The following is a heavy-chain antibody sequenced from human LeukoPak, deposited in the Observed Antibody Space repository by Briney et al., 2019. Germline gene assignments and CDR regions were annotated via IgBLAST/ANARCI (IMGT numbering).Heavy chain of an antibody. Sequence: GGSLRLSCTASGFSFGDYAMSWVLQAPGKGLEWLGFLRSKTYGGTTEYAASVKGRFTISRDDSKNIAYLQMNSLKTEDTAVYYCTRASERWLQSEYFHHWGQGTLVTVSS. V-gene: IGHV3-49*04. CDR3: TRASERWLQSEYFHH. CDR2: LRSKTYGGTT. CDR1: GFSFGDYA. J-gene: IGHJ1*01. D-gene: IGHD5-24*01.